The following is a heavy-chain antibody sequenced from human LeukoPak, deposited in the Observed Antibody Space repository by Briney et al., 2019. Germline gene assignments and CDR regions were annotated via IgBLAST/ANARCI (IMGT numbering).Heavy chain of an antibody. D-gene: IGHD5-12*01. CDR1: GFTFSSYA. V-gene: IGHV3-23*01. CDR2: ISGSGGST. J-gene: IGHJ4*02. CDR3: ARDTPHIGIDY. Sequence: GGSLRLSCAASGFTFSSYAMSWVRQAPGKGLEWVSAISGSGGSTYYADSVKGRFTISRDNAENTVYLQMNSLRAEDTAVYFCARDTPHIGIDYWGQGTLVTVSS.